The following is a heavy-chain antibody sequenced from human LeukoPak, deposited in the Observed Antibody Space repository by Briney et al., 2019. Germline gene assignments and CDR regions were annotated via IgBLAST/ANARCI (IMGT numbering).Heavy chain of an antibody. V-gene: IGHV3-48*02. D-gene: IGHD4-17*01. CDR3: ARAVRGLDY. Sequence: PGGSLRLSCAASGFTFSSYSMNWVRQAPGKGLEWVSYISSSSSTIYYADSVKGRFTISRDNAKNSLYLQMNSLRDDDTAVYYCARAVRGLDYWGQGTLVTVSS. CDR2: ISSSSSTI. CDR1: GFTFSSYS. J-gene: IGHJ4*02.